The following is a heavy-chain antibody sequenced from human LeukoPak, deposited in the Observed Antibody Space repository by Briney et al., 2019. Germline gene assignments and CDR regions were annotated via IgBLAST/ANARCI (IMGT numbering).Heavy chain of an antibody. J-gene: IGHJ4*02. D-gene: IGHD3-9*01. Sequence: ASVKVSCKVSGYTLTELSMHWVRQAPGKGLEWMGGFDPEDGETIYAQKFQGRVTMTEDTSTDTAYMELSSLRSEDTAVYYCATLSPLTGYLGSWDYWGQGTLVTVSS. CDR2: FDPEDGET. CDR1: GYTLTELS. V-gene: IGHV1-24*01. CDR3: ATLSPLTGYLGSWDY.